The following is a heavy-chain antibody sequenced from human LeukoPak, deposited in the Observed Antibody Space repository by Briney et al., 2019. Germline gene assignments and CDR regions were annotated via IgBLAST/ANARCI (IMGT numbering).Heavy chain of an antibody. CDR2: INPNSGGT. CDR1: GYTFTGYY. J-gene: IGHJ4*02. V-gene: IGHV1-2*02. D-gene: IGHD2-8*02. Sequence: ASVKVSCKASGYTFTGYYMHWVRQAPGQGLEWMGWINPNSGGTNYAQKFQGRVTMTRDTSISTAYMELGSLRSDDTAVYYCARDFYHGHCAGLSCFLLDSWGQGALVIVSS. CDR3: ARDFYHGHCAGLSCFLLDS.